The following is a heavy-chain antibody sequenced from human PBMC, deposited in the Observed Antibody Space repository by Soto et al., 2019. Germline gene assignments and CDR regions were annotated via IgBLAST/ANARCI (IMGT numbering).Heavy chain of an antibody. V-gene: IGHV1-2*02. J-gene: IGHJ4*02. Sequence: ASVKVSCKASGYTFTGYYMHWVRQAPGQGLEWMGWINPNSGGTNYAQKFPGRVTMTRDKSISTAYMELSRLRSADTAVYYCAIQEGYCSSTSCYPDYWGQGTLVTVSS. CDR2: INPNSGGT. CDR1: GYTFTGYY. D-gene: IGHD2-2*01. CDR3: AIQEGYCSSTSCYPDY.